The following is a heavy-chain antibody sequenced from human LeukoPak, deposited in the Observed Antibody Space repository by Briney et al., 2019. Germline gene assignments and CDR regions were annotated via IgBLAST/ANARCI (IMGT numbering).Heavy chain of an antibody. CDR1: GGSISRYY. CDR2: IYTSGST. J-gene: IGHJ4*02. Sequence: SETLSLTCTVSGGSISRYYWSWIRQTPGEGLEWIVRIYTSGSTNYNPPIQSRVSMSVDQSNKQSSLKLSSVTAADTAVYYCARERRWRELLTSSDYFDYWGQGTLVTVSS. V-gene: IGHV4-4*07. CDR3: ARERRWRELLTSSDYFDY. D-gene: IGHD1-26*01.